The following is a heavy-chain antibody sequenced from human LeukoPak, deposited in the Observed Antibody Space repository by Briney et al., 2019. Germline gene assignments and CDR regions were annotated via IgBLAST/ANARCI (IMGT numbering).Heavy chain of an antibody. J-gene: IGHJ6*03. CDR1: GFTFSSYA. CDR3: AKTSSSSHYYYYYMDV. V-gene: IGHV3-23*01. Sequence: GGFLRLSCAASGFTFSSYAMSWVRQPPGKGLEWVSAISGSGGSTYYADSVKGRFTISRDNSKNTLYLQMNSLRAEDTAVYYCAKTSSSSHYYYYYMDVWGKGTTVTVSS. CDR2: ISGSGGST. D-gene: IGHD6-6*01.